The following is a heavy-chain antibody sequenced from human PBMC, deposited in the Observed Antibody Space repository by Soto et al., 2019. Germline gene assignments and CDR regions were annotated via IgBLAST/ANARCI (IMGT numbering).Heavy chain of an antibody. CDR1: GGSISSYY. CDR2: IXXSXXT. J-gene: IGHJ4*02. V-gene: IGHV4-59*01. Sequence: SETLSLTCTVSGGSISSYYWSWIRQPPGXGLXXIXXIXXSXXTNYNPSLKSRVTISVDTSKNQFSLKLRSVTAADTAVYYCARDSGENWGQGTLVTVSS. CDR3: ARDSGEN.